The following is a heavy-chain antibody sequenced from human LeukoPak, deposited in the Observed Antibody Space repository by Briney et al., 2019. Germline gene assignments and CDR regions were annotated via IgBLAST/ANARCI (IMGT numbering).Heavy chain of an antibody. CDR1: GGSISSYY. Sequence: SETLSLTCTVSGGSISSYYRSWIRQPPGKGLEWIGYIYYSGSTNYNPSLKSRVTISVDTSKNQFSLKLSSVTAADTAVYYCACSGSHHDAFDIWGQGTMVTVSS. J-gene: IGHJ3*02. CDR2: IYYSGST. D-gene: IGHD1-26*01. V-gene: IGHV4-59*01. CDR3: ACSGSHHDAFDI.